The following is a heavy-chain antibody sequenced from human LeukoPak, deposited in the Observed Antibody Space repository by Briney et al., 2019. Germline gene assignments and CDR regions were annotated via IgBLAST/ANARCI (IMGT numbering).Heavy chain of an antibody. J-gene: IGHJ4*02. Sequence: VASVKASCKASGYTLTGYYMHWVRQAPGQGLEWMGWINPNSGGTNYAQKFQGRVTMTRDTSISTAYMELSRLRSDDTAVYYCAREMTTVTTLGYWGQGTLVTVSS. CDR1: GYTLTGYY. D-gene: IGHD4-17*01. V-gene: IGHV1-2*02. CDR2: INPNSGGT. CDR3: AREMTTVTTLGY.